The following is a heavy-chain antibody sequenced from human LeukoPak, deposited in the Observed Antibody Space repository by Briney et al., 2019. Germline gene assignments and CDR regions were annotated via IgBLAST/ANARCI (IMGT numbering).Heavy chain of an antibody. D-gene: IGHD5-18*01. CDR1: GGSISSGDYY. J-gene: IGHJ4*02. CDR2: IYYSGST. V-gene: IGHV4-30-4*08. Sequence: SETLSLTCTVSGGSISSGDYYWSWIRQPPGKGREWIGYIYYSGSTYYNPSLKSRVTISVDTSKNQFSLKLSSVTAADTAVYYCAREAVDTAMVDYWGQGTLVTVSS. CDR3: AREAVDTAMVDY.